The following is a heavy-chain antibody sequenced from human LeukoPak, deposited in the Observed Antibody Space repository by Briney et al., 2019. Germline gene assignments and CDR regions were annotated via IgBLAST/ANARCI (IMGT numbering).Heavy chain of an antibody. CDR2: VSSDWGTT. D-gene: IGHD3-10*01. CDR1: RFSLSSYN. V-gene: IGHV3-64D*06. Sequence: GGSLRLSCSASRFSLSSYNMHWVRQAPGKGLEFVSGVSSDWGTTDYADSARDRFTISRDNSKNTLYLQMSSLRAEDTAIYYCVRGLYGLGWDYWGPGTLVTVPS. J-gene: IGHJ4*02. CDR3: VRGLYGLGWDY.